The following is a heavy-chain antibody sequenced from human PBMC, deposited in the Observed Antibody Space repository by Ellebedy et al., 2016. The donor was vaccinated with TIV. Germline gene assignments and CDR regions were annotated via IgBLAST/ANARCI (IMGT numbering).Heavy chain of an antibody. Sequence: MPSETLSLTCTVSGGSVSSGSHYWSWIRQPPGKALEWIGYIYYSGSTNYNPSLESRVTISVDTSKNRLSLNLNSVTAADTAVYYCARNSCYDYFYGMDVWGQGTTVTVSS. V-gene: IGHV4-61*01. J-gene: IGHJ6*02. CDR3: ARNSCYDYFYGMDV. CDR2: IYYSGST. CDR1: GGSVSSGSHY. D-gene: IGHD5-12*01.